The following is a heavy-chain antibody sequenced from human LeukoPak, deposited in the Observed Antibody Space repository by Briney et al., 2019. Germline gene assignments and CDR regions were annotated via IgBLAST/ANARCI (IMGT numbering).Heavy chain of an antibody. CDR3: AREGGVGIRGMDV. V-gene: IGHV5-10-1*01. D-gene: IGHD2-15*01. CDR2: IDPSDSYI. Sequence: GESLKISCKGSGYSFTSYWIGWVRQMPGKGLEWMGKIDPSDSYINYSPAFQGHVTISADKSISTAYLQWSSLKASDTAMYYCAREGGVGIRGMDVWGQGTAVTVSS. J-gene: IGHJ6*02. CDR1: GYSFTSYW.